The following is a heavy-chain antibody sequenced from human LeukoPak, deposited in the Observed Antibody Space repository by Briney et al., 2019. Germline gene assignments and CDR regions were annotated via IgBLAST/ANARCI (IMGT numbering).Heavy chain of an antibody. V-gene: IGHV4-59*01. CDR1: GGSISSYY. Sequence: SETLSLTCTVSGGSISSYYWSWIRQPPGKGLEWIGYIYYSGSTNYNPSLKSRVTISVDTSKNQFSLKLSSVTAADTAVYYCARDRPGRGVATWGQGTLVTVSS. J-gene: IGHJ4*02. D-gene: IGHD5-12*01. CDR2: IYYSGST. CDR3: ARDRPGRGVAT.